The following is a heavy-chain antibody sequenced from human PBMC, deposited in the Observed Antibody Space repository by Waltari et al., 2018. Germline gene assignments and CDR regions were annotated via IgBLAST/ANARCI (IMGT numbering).Heavy chain of an antibody. Sequence: QVQLQQSGPGLVKPSQTLSLTCAISGDSVSSNSDAWNWIRQSPSRGLELLGRTYYRLKWYNDYAVYVKSRITINQDTSKNQFSLHLNSVTPEDTAVYYCARDGQPKSPQYSSSSGGGFDIWGQGTMVTVSS. CDR2: TYYRLKWYN. J-gene: IGHJ3*02. CDR3: ARDGQPKSPQYSSSSGGGFDI. V-gene: IGHV6-1*01. CDR1: GDSVSSNSDA. D-gene: IGHD6-6*01.